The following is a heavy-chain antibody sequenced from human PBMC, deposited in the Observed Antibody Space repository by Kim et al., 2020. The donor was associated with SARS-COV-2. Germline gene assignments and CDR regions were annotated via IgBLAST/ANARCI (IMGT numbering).Heavy chain of an antibody. CDR3: AKKDGSAAGVDY. D-gene: IGHD6-13*01. J-gene: IGHJ4*02. CDR1: GFTFSSYG. Sequence: GGSLRLSCAASGFTFSSYGMHWVRQAPGKGLEWVAVISHDGSRKYYAESVKGRFTISRDNSKNTLYLQMNSLRAEDTAVYYCAKKDGSAAGVDYWGQGTLVTVSS. V-gene: IGHV3-30*18. CDR2: ISHDGSRK.